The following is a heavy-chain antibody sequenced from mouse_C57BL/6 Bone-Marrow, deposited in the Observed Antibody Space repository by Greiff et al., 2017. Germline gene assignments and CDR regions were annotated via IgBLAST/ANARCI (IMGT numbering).Heavy chain of an antibody. V-gene: IGHV1-54*01. Sequence: QVQLQQSGAELVRPGTSVKVSCKASGYAFTNYLIEWVKQRPGQGLEWIGLINPGSGGTNYNEKFKGKATLTADKSSSTAYMQLSSLTSEDSAVYCCARSGITTVVAYYFDYWGQGTTLTVSS. CDR1: GYAFTNYL. CDR2: INPGSGGT. D-gene: IGHD1-1*01. J-gene: IGHJ2*01. CDR3: ARSGITTVVAYYFDY.